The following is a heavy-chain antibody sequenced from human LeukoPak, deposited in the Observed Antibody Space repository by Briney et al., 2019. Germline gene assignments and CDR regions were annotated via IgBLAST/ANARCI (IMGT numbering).Heavy chain of an antibody. CDR3: ARLRGSRIYDSSGYYLAVFGAFDI. V-gene: IGHV4-39*01. J-gene: IGHJ3*02. Sequence: SETLSLTCTVSGGSISSSSYYWGWIRQPPGKGLEWIGSIYYSGSTYYNPSLKSRVTISVDTSKNQFSLKLSSVTAADTAVYYCARLRGSRIYDSSGYYLAVFGAFDIWGQGTMVTVSS. CDR1: GGSISSSSYY. D-gene: IGHD3-22*01. CDR2: IYYSGST.